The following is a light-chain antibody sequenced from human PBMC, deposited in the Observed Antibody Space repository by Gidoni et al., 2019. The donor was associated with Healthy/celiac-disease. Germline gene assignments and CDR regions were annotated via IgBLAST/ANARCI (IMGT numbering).Light chain of an antibody. CDR2: GAS. J-gene: IGKJ4*01. CDR1: QSVSSN. CDR3: QQYNNWPPLT. V-gene: IGKV3-15*01. Sequence: IVMPQSPATLSVSPGERATLACRARQSVSSNLAWYQQKPGQAPRLLIYGASTRATGIPARFSGSGSGTEFTLTISSLQSEDFAVDYCQQYNNWPPLTFGGGTKVEIK.